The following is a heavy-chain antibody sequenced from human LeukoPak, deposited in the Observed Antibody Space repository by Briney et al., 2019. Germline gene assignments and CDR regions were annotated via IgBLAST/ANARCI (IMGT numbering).Heavy chain of an antibody. D-gene: IGHD6-13*01. V-gene: IGHV1-8*01. CDR1: GYTFTSYD. CDR2: MNPNSGNT. J-gene: IGHJ4*02. Sequence: GASVKVSCKASGYTFTSYDINWVRQATGQGLEWMGWMNPNSGNTGYAQKFQGRVTMTRNTSISTAYMELSSLRSEDTAVYYCARRTIAAAGSDFDYWGQGTLVTVYS. CDR3: ARRTIAAAGSDFDY.